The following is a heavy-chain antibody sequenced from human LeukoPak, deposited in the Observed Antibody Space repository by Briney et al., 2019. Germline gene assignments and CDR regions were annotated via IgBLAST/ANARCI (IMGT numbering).Heavy chain of an antibody. CDR3: ARGAIVGATRNYFDY. CDR2: IYPDDSDT. J-gene: IGHJ4*02. V-gene: IGHV5-51*01. D-gene: IGHD1-26*01. Sequence: GESLKISCKGSGYSFTSYWIGWVRQEPGKGLEWMGIIYPDDSDTRYSPSFQGQVTISADKSISTAYLQWSSLKASDTAVYYCARGAIVGATRNYFDYWGQGTLVTVSS. CDR1: GYSFTSYW.